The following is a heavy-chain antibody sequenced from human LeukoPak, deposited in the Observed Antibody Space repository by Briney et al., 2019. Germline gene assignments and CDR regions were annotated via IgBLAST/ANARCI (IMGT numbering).Heavy chain of an antibody. CDR2: ISAYNGNT. D-gene: IGHD6-13*01. CDR1: GYTFTSYG. CDR3: ARQAGSSSSPYMDV. Sequence: ASVTVSCKASGYTFTSYGISWVRQAPGQGLEWMGWISAYNGNTNYAQKLQGRVTMTTDTSTSTAYMELRSLRSDDTAVYYCARQAGSSSSPYMDVWGKGTTVTISS. J-gene: IGHJ6*03. V-gene: IGHV1-18*01.